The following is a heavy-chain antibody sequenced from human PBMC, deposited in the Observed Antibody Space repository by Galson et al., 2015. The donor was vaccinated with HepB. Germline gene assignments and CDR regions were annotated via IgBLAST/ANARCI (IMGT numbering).Heavy chain of an antibody. D-gene: IGHD6-19*01. J-gene: IGHJ4*02. Sequence: SLRLSCAASGFTFSNAWMSWVRQAPGKGLEWVGRIKSKTDGGTTDYAAPVKGRFTISRDDSKNTLYLQMNSLRAEDTAVYYCAKDRAKQWLEYYFDYWGQGTLVTVSS. CDR1: GFTFSNAW. CDR2: IKSKTDGGTT. V-gene: IGHV3-15*01. CDR3: AKDRAKQWLEYYFDY.